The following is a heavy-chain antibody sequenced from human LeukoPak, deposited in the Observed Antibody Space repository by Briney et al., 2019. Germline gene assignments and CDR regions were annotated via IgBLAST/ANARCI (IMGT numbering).Heavy chain of an antibody. CDR3: ARDLATLGDY. CDR2: ISSSSSYI. D-gene: IGHD5-12*01. V-gene: IGHV3-21*01. J-gene: IGHJ4*02. CDR1: GFTFSSYS. Sequence: GGSLRLSCAAPGFTFSSYSMNWVRQAPGKGLEWVSSISSSSSYIYYADSVKGRFTISRDNAKNSLYLQMNSLRAEDTAVYYCARDLATLGDYWGQGTLVTVSS.